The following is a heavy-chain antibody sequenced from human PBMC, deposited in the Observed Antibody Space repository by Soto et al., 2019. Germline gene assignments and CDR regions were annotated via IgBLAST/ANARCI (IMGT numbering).Heavy chain of an antibody. D-gene: IGHD1-1*01. J-gene: IGHJ4*02. CDR2: IYHSGRT. V-gene: IGHV4-38-2*01. CDR1: GYSISSGYY. CDR3: ARGKLEATDS. Sequence: SETLSLTCADSGYSISSGYYWGWIRHPPGKGLESRRSIYHSGRTYYDPSLKSPVTIAVDMYKNAFSRKLSTVTAADTAVYYCARGKLEATDSWGQGTLVTVSS.